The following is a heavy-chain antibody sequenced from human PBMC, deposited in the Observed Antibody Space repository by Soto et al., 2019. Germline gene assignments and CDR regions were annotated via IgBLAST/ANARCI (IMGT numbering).Heavy chain of an antibody. CDR1: GGSISNHY. V-gene: IGHV4-59*11. CDR3: TRANWYSEY. Sequence: QVQLQESGPGLVKPSETLSLTCTVSGGSISNHYWSWIRQPPGKGLEWIGYIYYNGNTNYNPSLKSRVTMSVATSKNQSSLKLSSVTAADTAVYYCTRANWYSEYWGQGTLVTVSS. J-gene: IGHJ4*02. D-gene: IGHD7-27*01. CDR2: IYYNGNT.